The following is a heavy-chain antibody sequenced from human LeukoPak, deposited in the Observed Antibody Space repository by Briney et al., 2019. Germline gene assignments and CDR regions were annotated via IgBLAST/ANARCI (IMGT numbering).Heavy chain of an antibody. CDR3: ARVNARSFDS. CDR1: GGSISTYY. V-gene: IGHV4-59*01. CDR2: VYYSGST. Sequence: SETLSLTCSVSGGSISTYYWSWIRQPPGKGLEWIGYVYYSGSTNYNPSLKSRVTISVDTSKNQFSLKLSSVTAADTAVYYCARVNARSFDSWGQGALVTVSS. J-gene: IGHJ4*02.